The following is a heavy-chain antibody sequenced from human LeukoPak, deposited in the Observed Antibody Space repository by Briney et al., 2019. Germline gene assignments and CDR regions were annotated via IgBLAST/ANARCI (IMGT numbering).Heavy chain of an antibody. CDR1: GFTVSSNS. CDR3: ARRAGEYSHPYDH. V-gene: IGHV3-53*01. Sequence: GGSLRLSCTVSGFTVSSNSMSWVRQAPGKGLEWVSFIYSGGNTRYSDSVKGRFTISRDNSKNTLYLQMNSLRADDTAVYYCARRAGEYSHPYDHWGQGTLVTVSS. D-gene: IGHD4-17*01. J-gene: IGHJ4*02. CDR2: IYSGGNT.